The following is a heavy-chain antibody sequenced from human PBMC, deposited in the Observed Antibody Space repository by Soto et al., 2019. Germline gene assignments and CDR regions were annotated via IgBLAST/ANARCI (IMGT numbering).Heavy chain of an antibody. CDR1: GFTFSSSW. J-gene: IGHJ4*02. CDR3: AAGFPPDY. D-gene: IGHD3-10*01. Sequence: EVQLVESGGVLVQPGGSLKVSCAASGFTFSSSWKKLVGQAPGKGLEWVAKIKGDEREEYYVDSVRGRFNISRDNAKSSRSLQMNRLRAEDTAVYYCAAGFPPDYWGQGTLVTVSS. CDR2: IKGDEREE. V-gene: IGHV3-7*01.